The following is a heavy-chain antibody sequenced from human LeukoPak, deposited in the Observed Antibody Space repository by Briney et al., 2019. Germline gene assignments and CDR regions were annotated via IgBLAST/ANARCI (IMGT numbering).Heavy chain of an antibody. CDR1: GFTFSSYS. CDR2: ISSSSSYI. J-gene: IGHJ3*02. CDR3: AREGTVTLGFAFDI. Sequence: GGSLRLSCAASGFTFSSYSMNWVRQAPGKGLEWVSSISSSSSYIYYADPVKGRFTISRDNAKNSLYLQMNSLRAEDTAVYYCAREGTVTLGFAFDIWGQGTTVTVSS. V-gene: IGHV3-21*01. D-gene: IGHD4-17*01.